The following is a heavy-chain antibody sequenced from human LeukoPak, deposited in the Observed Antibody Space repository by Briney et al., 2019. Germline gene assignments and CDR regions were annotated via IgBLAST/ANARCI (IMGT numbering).Heavy chain of an antibody. J-gene: IGHJ4*02. CDR1: GLTFSSYA. CDR2: ISGSGGGT. Sequence: GGSLRLSCAASGLTFSSYAMSWVRQAPGKGLEWVSVISGSGGGTYYADSVKGRFTISRDNSENTLSLQMNSLRAEDTAVYYCAKSDSSGYYYSYFDYWGQGALVTVSS. CDR3: AKSDSSGYYYSYFDY. V-gene: IGHV3-23*01. D-gene: IGHD3-22*01.